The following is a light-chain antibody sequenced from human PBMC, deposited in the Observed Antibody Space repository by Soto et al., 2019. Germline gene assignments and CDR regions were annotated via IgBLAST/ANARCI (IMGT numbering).Light chain of an antibody. V-gene: IGLV2-8*01. CDR1: SGDVGGYNY. CDR3: SSHAGSNNTFV. CDR2: DVN. Sequence: QSALTQPPSASGSPGQSVTISCTGTSGDVGGYNYVSWYQQHPGKAPQLMIYDVNKRPSGVPDRFSGSTSGNTASLTVSGRQAEDEAGPCCSSHAGSNNTFVFGTGTQLTVL. J-gene: IGLJ1*01.